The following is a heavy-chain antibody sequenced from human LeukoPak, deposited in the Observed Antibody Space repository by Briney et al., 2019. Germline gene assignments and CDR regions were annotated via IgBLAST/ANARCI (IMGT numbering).Heavy chain of an antibody. CDR1: GGSISSYY. V-gene: IGHV4-59*01. CDR2: IYYSRST. D-gene: IGHD3-9*01. Sequence: SETLSLTCTVSGGSISSYYWSWIRQPPGKGLEWIGYIYYSRSTNYNPSLKSRATISVDTSKNQFSLKLSSVTAADTAVYYCATTSDFDWFWFDPWGQGTLVTVSS. CDR3: ATTSDFDWFWFDP. J-gene: IGHJ5*02.